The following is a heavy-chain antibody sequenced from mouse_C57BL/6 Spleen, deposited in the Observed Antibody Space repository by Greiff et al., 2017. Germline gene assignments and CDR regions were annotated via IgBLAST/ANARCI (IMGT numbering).Heavy chain of an antibody. CDR1: GYTFTDYE. CDR2: IDPETGGT. CDR3: TRGLPYYAMDY. J-gene: IGHJ4*01. Sequence: VQLQESGAELVRPGASVTLSCKASGYTFTDYEMHWVKQTPVHGLEWIGAIDPETGGTAYNQKFKGKAILTADKSSSTAYMELRSLTSEDSAVYYCTRGLPYYAMDYWGQGTSVTVSS. V-gene: IGHV1-15*01.